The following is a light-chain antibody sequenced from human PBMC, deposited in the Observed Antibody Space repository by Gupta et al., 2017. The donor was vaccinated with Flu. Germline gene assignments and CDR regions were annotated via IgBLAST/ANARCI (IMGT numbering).Light chain of an antibody. J-gene: IGKJ2*01. CDR2: LGS. CDR1: QSLLHSNDYNY. CDR3: KQNLQTPYT. V-gene: IGKV2-28*01. Sequence: DIVMTQSPLSLPVTPGEPASISCRSSQSLLHSNDYNYLDWYLQKPGQSPHLLIYLGSNRASGVPDRFSGSGSGTDFTLKISRVEAEDVGVYYCKQNLQTPYTFGEGTKMEIK.